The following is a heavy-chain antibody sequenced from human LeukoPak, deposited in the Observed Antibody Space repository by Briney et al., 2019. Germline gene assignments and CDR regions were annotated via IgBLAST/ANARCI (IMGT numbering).Heavy chain of an antibody. CDR1: GFGFSSYA. CDR2: ITSGVTT. V-gene: IGHV3-23*01. J-gene: IGHJ4*02. Sequence: GGSLRLSCEASGFGFSSYAMNWVRQAPGKGLEWVSVITSGVTTFYADSVRGRFTISRDNSKNTLYLQMNSLRAEDTAVYYCAKQRGYYDSSGYYRGYYFDYWGQGTLVTVSS. CDR3: AKQRGYYDSSGYYRGYYFDY. D-gene: IGHD3-22*01.